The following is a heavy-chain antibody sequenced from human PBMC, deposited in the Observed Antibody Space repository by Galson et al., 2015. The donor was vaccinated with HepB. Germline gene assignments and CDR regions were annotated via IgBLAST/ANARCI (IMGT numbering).Heavy chain of an antibody. CDR3: ARDRGGDRAMDHYNYGMDV. D-gene: IGHD5-18*01. CDR2: INPNSGGT. J-gene: IGHJ6*02. V-gene: IGHV1-2*04. Sequence: SVKVSCKASRYTFTGYHIHWVRQAPGQGLEWMGWINPNSGGTNYAPKFEGWVTMTRDTSTSTAYMELRRLRSDDTAVYYCARDRGGDRAMDHYNYGMDVWGQGTAVTVSS. CDR1: RYTFTGYH.